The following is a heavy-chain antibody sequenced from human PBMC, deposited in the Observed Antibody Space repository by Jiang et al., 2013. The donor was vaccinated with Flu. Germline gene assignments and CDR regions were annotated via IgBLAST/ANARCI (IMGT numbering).Heavy chain of an antibody. Sequence: KASGYTFTSYAMNWVRQAPGQGLEWMGWINTNTGNPTYARGFTGRFVFSLDTSVSTAYLQISGLKAEDSGLYYCAREERRSSGYFDHWGQGALVTVSS. CDR1: GYTFTSYA. V-gene: IGHV7-4-1*02. CDR2: INTNTGNP. CDR3: AREERRSSGYFDH. D-gene: IGHD3-22*01. J-gene: IGHJ4*02.